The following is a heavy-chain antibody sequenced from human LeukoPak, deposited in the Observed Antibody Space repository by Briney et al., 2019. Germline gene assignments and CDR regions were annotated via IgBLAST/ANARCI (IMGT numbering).Heavy chain of an antibody. CDR3: ARGGYVDTAMVTRYFDY. CDR1: GGSISSGSYY. Sequence: PSQTLSLTCTVSGGSISSGSYYWSWIRQPAGKGLEWIGRIYTSGSTNYNPSLKSRVTMSVDTSKNQFSLKLSSVTAADTAVYYCARGGYVDTAMVTRYFDYWGQGTLVTVSS. CDR2: IYTSGST. V-gene: IGHV4-61*02. D-gene: IGHD5-18*01. J-gene: IGHJ4*02.